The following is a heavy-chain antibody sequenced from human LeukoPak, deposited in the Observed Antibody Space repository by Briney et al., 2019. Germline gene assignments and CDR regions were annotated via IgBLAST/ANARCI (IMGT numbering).Heavy chain of an antibody. D-gene: IGHD3-10*01. CDR3: ARGDLLWFGELLANWFDP. J-gene: IGHJ5*02. CDR2: ISYDGSNK. CDR1: GFTFSSYG. Sequence: PGRSLRLSCAASGFTFSSYGMHWVRQAPGKGLEWVAVISYDGSNKYYADSVKGRFTISRDNSKNTLYLQMNSLRAEDTAVYYCARGDLLWFGELLANWFDPWGQGTLVTVSS. V-gene: IGHV3-30*03.